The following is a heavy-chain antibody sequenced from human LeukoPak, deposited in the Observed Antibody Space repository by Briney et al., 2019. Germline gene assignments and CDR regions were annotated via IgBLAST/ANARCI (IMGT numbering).Heavy chain of an antibody. J-gene: IGHJ5*01. D-gene: IGHD5-24*01. Sequence: SETLSLTCFVSGGPMYSHYWSWIRQPAGKGLEWIGRIYTSGSTNYNPSLKSRVTLSLDTSKKHFSLRLSSVTAADTAVYYCARHRGGAEWLNWFDSWVQATLVSVSS. CDR2: IYTSGST. CDR1: GGPMYSHY. V-gene: IGHV4-4*07. CDR3: ARHRGGAEWLNWFDS.